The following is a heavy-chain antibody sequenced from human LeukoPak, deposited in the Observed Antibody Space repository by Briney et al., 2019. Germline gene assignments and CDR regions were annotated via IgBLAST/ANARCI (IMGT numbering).Heavy chain of an antibody. J-gene: IGHJ6*02. CDR3: ARVGATVTTSGGDYYGMDV. V-gene: IGHV4-59*01. D-gene: IGHD4-17*01. Sequence: SETLSLTCTVSGVSMGAYYWSWLRQPPGKGLEWFGYVYYRGITNYNPSLQSRVTISVDTSKNQFSLKLSSVTAADTAVYYCARVGATVTTSGGDYYGMDVWGQGTTVTVS. CDR1: GVSMGAYY. CDR2: VYYRGIT.